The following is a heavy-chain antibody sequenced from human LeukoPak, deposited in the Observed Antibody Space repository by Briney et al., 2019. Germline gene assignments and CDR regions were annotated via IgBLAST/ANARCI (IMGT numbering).Heavy chain of an antibody. D-gene: IGHD1-14*01. CDR2: ISPEWTVT. V-gene: IGHV3-74*01. J-gene: IGHJ1*01. CDR3: ARDVGFSPDR. Sequence: GGSLRHSCVPSVFALTDSWMHWGCPTPGERLLCVSHISPEWTVTNYADFVKGQVIISRDNAKNTVFLQINSLRAENTSVYFCARDVGFSPDRWGQGTLVTVSS. CDR1: VFALTDSW.